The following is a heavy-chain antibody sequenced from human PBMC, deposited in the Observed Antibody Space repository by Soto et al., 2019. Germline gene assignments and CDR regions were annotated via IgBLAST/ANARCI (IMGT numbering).Heavy chain of an antibody. J-gene: IGHJ4*02. V-gene: IGHV3-23*01. CDR3: AKRRGAGGHFDY. D-gene: IGHD2-15*01. CDR2: VSIGGST. CDR1: GGTFSSYA. Sequence: SCKASGGTFSSYAMGWVRQGPGKGLEWVAVVSIGGSTHYADSVRGRFTISRDNSKNTLSLQMNSLTAEDTAVYFCAKRRGAGGHFDYWGQGALVTVS.